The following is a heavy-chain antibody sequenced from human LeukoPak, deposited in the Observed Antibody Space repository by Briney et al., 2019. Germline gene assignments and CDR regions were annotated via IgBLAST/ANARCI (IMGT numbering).Heavy chain of an antibody. D-gene: IGHD2-15*01. CDR1: GFTFSSYG. CDR2: IRYDGSNK. CDR3: AKDAWDIVVVVAATQPDY. J-gene: IGHJ4*02. V-gene: IGHV3-30*02. Sequence: GGSLRLSCAASGFTFSSYGMHWVRQAPGKGLEWVAFIRYDGSNKYYADSVKGRFTISRDNSKNTLYLQMNSLRAEDTAVHYCAKDAWDIVVVVAATQPDYWGQGTLVTVSS.